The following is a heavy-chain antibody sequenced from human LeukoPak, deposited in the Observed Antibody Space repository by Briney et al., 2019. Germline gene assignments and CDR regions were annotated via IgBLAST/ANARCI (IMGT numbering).Heavy chain of an antibody. CDR3: ARGGDSSGYHEGFYFDY. Sequence: PSETLSLTCAVYGGSFSGYYWSWIRQPPGKGLEWIGEINHSGSTNYNPSLKSRVTISVDTSKNQFSLKLSSVTAADTAVYYCARGGDSSGYHEGFYFDYWGQGTLVTVSS. V-gene: IGHV4-34*01. D-gene: IGHD3-22*01. J-gene: IGHJ4*02. CDR1: GGSFSGYY. CDR2: INHSGST.